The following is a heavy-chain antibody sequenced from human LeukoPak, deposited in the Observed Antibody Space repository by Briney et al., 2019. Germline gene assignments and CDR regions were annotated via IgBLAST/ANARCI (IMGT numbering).Heavy chain of an antibody. V-gene: IGHV1-2*02. Sequence: GASVKVSCKASGYTFTGYYMHWVRQAPGQGLEWMGWINPNSGGTNYAQKFQGRVTMTRDTSISTAYMELSRLRSDDTAVYYCARGSSYDFWSGYHTLPDYWGQGTLVTVSS. CDR1: GYTFTGYY. CDR2: INPNSGGT. D-gene: IGHD3-3*01. CDR3: ARGSSYDFWSGYHTLPDY. J-gene: IGHJ4*02.